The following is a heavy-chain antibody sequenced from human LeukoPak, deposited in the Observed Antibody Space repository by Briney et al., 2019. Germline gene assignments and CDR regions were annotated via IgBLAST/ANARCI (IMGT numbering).Heavy chain of an antibody. Sequence: SETLSLTCAGYGGSFRGYYWSWIRHPPGKGREWVGENNHSGSTNYNPSLKSRVTISVDTSKNQFSLKLSSVTAADTAVYYCARAYSNFPYYYYYYGMDVWGQGTTVTVSS. J-gene: IGHJ6*02. V-gene: IGHV4-34*01. D-gene: IGHD4-4*01. CDR2: NNHSGST. CDR1: GGSFRGYY. CDR3: ARAYSNFPYYYYYYGMDV.